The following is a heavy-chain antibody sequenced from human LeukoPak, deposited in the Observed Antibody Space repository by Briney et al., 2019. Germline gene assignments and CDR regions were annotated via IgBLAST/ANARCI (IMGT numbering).Heavy chain of an antibody. CDR1: GGAITSGGYS. CDR3: ARSRQASGLLSS. CDR2: IYDRGPA. V-gene: IGHV4-30-2*01. D-gene: IGHD3-10*01. J-gene: IGHJ5*02. Sequence: SETLSHTCTVSGGAITSGGYSWNWIRQPPGKGLEWIGCIYDRGPAYYNPSLKSRFTISVDRPKNQFFLNVTSLTAADTAVYYCARSRQASGLLSSWGQGTRVVVSS.